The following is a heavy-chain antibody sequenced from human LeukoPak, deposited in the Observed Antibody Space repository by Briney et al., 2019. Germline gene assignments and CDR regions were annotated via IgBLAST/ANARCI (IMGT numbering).Heavy chain of an antibody. V-gene: IGHV1-8*01. CDR2: MNPNSGNT. CDR1: GYTFTSYD. J-gene: IGHJ6*02. D-gene: IGHD6-13*01. CDR3: ARDDSSSWYYYYYGMDV. Sequence: ASVKVSCKASGYTFTSYDINWVRQATGQGLEWMGWMNPNSGNTGYAQKFQGRVTMTRNTSISTAYMELSSLRSEDTAVYYCARDDSSSWYYYYYGMDVWGQGTTVTVSS.